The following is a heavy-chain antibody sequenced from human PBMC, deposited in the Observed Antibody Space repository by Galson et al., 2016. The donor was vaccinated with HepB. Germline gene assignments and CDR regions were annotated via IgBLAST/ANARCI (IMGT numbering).Heavy chain of an antibody. CDR2: IRGSGTGT. D-gene: IGHD3-22*01. J-gene: IGHJ3*02. CDR3: VSSFRDRSGCVWDFNI. V-gene: IGHV3-23*01. CDR1: GFSISIYS. Sequence: SLRLSCAASGFSISIYSMNWVRPAPGKGLEWVSAIRGSGTGTTYTDSVKGRFTISRDDSKNSLYLQMSSLKTEDTAVDYCVSSFRDRSGCVWDFNIWGHGTMVTVSS.